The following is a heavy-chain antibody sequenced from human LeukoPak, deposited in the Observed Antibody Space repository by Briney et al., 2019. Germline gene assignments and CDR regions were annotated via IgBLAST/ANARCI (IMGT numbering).Heavy chain of an antibody. CDR1: GFTFSSYS. V-gene: IGHV3-21*01. CDR2: ISSSSSYI. CDR3: AKINYYDSSGYFDY. Sequence: PGGSLRLSCAASGFTFSSYSMNWVRQAPGKGLEWVSSISSSSSYIYYADSVKGRFTISRDNAKNTLYLQMNSLRAEDTAVYYCAKINYYDSSGYFDYWGQGTLVTVSS. D-gene: IGHD3-22*01. J-gene: IGHJ4*02.